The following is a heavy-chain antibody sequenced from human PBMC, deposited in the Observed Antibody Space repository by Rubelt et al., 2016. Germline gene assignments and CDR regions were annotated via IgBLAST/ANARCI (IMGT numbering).Heavy chain of an antibody. Sequence: EVQLLESGGGLVQPGGSLRLSCVASGFNLNNNAMSWVRQAPGKGLEWVSGLSGSGGSTSYADPVKGRFTISRDNAKNTLFLQMTSLRAEDTAVYYCVRDWGELRFLTWGQGTLVTVSS. CDR1: GFNLNNNA. J-gene: IGHJ5*02. CDR3: VRDWGELRFLT. D-gene: IGHD3-3*01. V-gene: IGHV3-23*01. CDR2: LSGSGGST.